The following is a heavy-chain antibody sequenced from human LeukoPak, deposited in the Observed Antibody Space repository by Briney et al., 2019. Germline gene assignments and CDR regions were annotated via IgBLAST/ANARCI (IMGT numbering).Heavy chain of an antibody. CDR1: EFTFSSYN. CDR3: AKVGPLSSTTGLGTDY. Sequence: GGSLRLSCAASEFTFSSYNMIWVRQAPGKGLEWVSSISGSSNYIYSSDSVKGRFTISRDNSKNTLYLQMNSLRAEDTAVYYCAKVGPLSSTTGLGTDYWGQGTLVTVSS. J-gene: IGHJ4*02. D-gene: IGHD2/OR15-2a*01. V-gene: IGHV3-21*01. CDR2: ISGSSNYI.